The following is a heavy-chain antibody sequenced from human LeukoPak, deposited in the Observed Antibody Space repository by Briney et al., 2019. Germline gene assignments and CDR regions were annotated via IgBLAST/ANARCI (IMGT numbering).Heavy chain of an antibody. CDR2: INHSGST. Sequence: PSETLSLSCAVYGGSFSGYYWSWIRHPPGKGLEWIGEINHSGSTNYNPSLKSRVTISVDTSKNQFSLKLSSVTAADTAVYYCARSTRYDDYWGQGTLVTVSS. CDR3: ARSTRYDDY. CDR1: GGSFSGYY. V-gene: IGHV4-34*01. J-gene: IGHJ4*02. D-gene: IGHD3-9*01.